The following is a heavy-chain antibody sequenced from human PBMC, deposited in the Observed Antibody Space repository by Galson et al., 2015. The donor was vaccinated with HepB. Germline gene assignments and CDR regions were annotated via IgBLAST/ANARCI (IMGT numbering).Heavy chain of an antibody. Sequence: SLRLSCAASGFTFSSYAMSWVRQVPGKGLEWVSAISGSGGSTYYADSVKGRFTISRDNSKNTLYLQMNSLRAEDTAVYYCAKVLGGYCSSTSCQGWFDPWGQGTLVTVSS. CDR3: AKVLGGYCSSTSCQGWFDP. V-gene: IGHV3-23*01. CDR2: ISGSGGST. D-gene: IGHD2-2*01. CDR1: GFTFSSYA. J-gene: IGHJ5*02.